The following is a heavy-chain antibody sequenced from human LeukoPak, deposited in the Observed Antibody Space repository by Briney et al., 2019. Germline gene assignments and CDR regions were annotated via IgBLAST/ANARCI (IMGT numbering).Heavy chain of an antibody. D-gene: IGHD7-27*01. CDR3: AKDLRTGAYYYYYGMDV. V-gene: IGHV3-43*02. CDR1: GFTFDDYA. J-gene: IGHJ6*02. Sequence: PGGCLRLSCAASGFTFDDYAMHWIRQAPGKGLEWVSLISGDGGSTYYADSVKGRFIISRDNSKNSLYLQMNSLRTDDTAFYYCAKDLRTGAYYYYYGMDVWGQGTTVTVSS. CDR2: ISGDGGST.